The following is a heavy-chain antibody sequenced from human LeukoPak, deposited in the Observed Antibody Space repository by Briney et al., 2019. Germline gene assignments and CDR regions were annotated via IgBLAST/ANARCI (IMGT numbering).Heavy chain of an antibody. D-gene: IGHD2-15*01. J-gene: IGHJ6*02. CDR3: ARRRYCSGGSCYSGMDV. CDR2: IYYSGST. V-gene: IGHV4-31*03. CDR1: GGSISSGGYY. Sequence: SQTLSLTCTVSGGSISSGGYYWSWIRQHPGKGLEWIGYIYYSGSTYYNPSLKSRVTISVDTSKNQFSLKLSSVTAADTAVYYCARRRYCSGGSCYSGMDVWGQGTTVTVSS.